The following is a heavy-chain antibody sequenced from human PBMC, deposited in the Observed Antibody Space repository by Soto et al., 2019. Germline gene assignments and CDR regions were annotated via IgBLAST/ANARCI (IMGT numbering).Heavy chain of an antibody. D-gene: IGHD5-18*01. CDR3: AKGGYSYRTAY. J-gene: IGHJ4*02. CDR2: VVGSGGAS. CDR1: GFTFNNYA. Sequence: VQLLESGGGLVQPGGSLRLSCAASGFTFNNYAMSWVRQAPGRGLEWVSAVVGSGGASYYADSVRGRFTISRDNFKNTLYLQMNSLRAEDTAVYYCAKGGYSYRTAYWGQGTLVTVSS. V-gene: IGHV3-23*01.